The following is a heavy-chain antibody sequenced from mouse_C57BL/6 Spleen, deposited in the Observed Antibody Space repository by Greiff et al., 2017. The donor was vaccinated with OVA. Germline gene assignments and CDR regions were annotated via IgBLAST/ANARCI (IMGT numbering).Heavy chain of an antibody. Sequence: VKLMESGPGLVAPSPSLSISCTVSGFSFTSSGVSWVRQTPGKGLEWLGVIWGDGSTNYHSALISSLSISKDNSKSQVFLKLNSLQTDDTATYYCAKHYGPYYYAMDYWGQGTSVTVSS. CDR3: AKHYGPYYYAMDY. CDR2: IWGDGST. D-gene: IGHD1-2*01. J-gene: IGHJ4*01. V-gene: IGHV2-3*01. CDR1: GFSFTSSG.